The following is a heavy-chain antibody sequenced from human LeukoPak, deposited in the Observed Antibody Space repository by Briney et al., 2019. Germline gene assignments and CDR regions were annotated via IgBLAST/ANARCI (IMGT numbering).Heavy chain of an antibody. CDR1: GGTFSSYA. CDR2: IIPILSTA. J-gene: IGHJ6*03. Sequence: ASVKVSCKASGGTFSSYAIRWMRLAPGQGLEWMGGIIPILSTANYAEKFQGRVTITTDECTSTTYMELSSLRSEDRAVYYCARNGEYSSSSGSYYYYYYMDVWGKGTTVTVSS. D-gene: IGHD6-6*01. V-gene: IGHV1-69*05. CDR3: ARNGEYSSSSGSYYYYYYMDV.